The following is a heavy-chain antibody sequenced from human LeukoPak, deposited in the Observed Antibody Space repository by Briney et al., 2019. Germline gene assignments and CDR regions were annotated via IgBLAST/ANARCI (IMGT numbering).Heavy chain of an antibody. CDR3: ARGGYYYDSSGYYHDAFDI. J-gene: IGHJ3*02. CDR1: GFPVSSNY. D-gene: IGHD3-22*01. CDR2: IYSGGGT. Sequence: PGGPLRLSCAASGFPVSSNYMNWVRQAPGKGLKWVSIIYSGGGTYYANSVRGRFTISRDNSKNTLYLQMNSLRDEDTAVYYCARGGYYYDSSGYYHDAFDIWGQGTMVTVSS. V-gene: IGHV3-53*01.